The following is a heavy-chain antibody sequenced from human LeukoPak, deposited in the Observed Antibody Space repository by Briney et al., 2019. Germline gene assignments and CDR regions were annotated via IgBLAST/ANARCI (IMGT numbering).Heavy chain of an antibody. Sequence: SVKVSCKASGFTFTSSAVRWVRQARGQRLEWIGWIAVGSGNTNYAQKFQERVTITRDMSTSTAYMELSSLRSEDTAVYYCAADYYDSSDQYYYYGMDVWGQGTTVTVSS. J-gene: IGHJ6*02. CDR2: IAVGSGNT. CDR1: GFTFTSSA. V-gene: IGHV1-58*01. D-gene: IGHD3-22*01. CDR3: AADYYDSSDQYYYYGMDV.